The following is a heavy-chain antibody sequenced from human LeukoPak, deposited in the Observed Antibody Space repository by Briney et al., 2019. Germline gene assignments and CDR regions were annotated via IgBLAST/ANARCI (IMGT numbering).Heavy chain of an antibody. J-gene: IGHJ5*02. CDR2: ISGSGGRT. CDR1: GFTFSSYA. D-gene: IGHD5-18*01. CDR3: AKGRQLNPSMNWFGP. V-gene: IGHV3-23*01. Sequence: PGGSLRLSCAASGFTFSSYAMSGVRQAPGKGLEWVSIISGSGGRTFYEASVKGRFIISRANSKDTLYLQMNSLRAEETAVYYCAKGRQLNPSMNWFGPWGQGTQVTVSS.